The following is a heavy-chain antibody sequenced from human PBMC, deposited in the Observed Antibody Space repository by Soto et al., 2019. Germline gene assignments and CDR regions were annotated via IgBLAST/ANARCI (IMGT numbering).Heavy chain of an antibody. CDR3: ARDPAIYSGKFDYGLDV. V-gene: IGHV3-48*03. D-gene: IGHD4-4*01. CDR2: IGTSGKTI. J-gene: IGHJ6*02. CDR1: GFTFSSYE. Sequence: GGSLRLSCAVSGFTFSSYEMNWVRQAPGKGLEWVSYIGTSGKTIYYADSVRGRFTISRDDAKNSLYLQMNSLRAEDTAVYFCARDPAIYSGKFDYGLDVWGRGTTVTVS.